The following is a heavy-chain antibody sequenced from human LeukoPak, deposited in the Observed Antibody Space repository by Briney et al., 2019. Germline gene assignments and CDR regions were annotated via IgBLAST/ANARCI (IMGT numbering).Heavy chain of an antibody. D-gene: IGHD3-22*01. CDR3: ARAAYDSSGSWYYFDY. V-gene: IGHV3-30*02. CDR1: GFNFRGYG. CDR2: IHYDGRNQ. Sequence: GGSLRLSCAASGFNFRGYGMHWVRQAPGKGLEWVTFIHYDGRNQYYADSVKGRFTISRDNSKNTLYLQMNSLRPEDTAVYYCARAAYDSSGSWYYFDYWGQGTLVTVSS. J-gene: IGHJ4*02.